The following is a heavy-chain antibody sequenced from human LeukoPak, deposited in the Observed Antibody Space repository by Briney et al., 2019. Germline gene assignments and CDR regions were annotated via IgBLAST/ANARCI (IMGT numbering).Heavy chain of an antibody. V-gene: IGHV1-2*02. Sequence: GASVKVSCKASGYTFTGYYMHWVRQAPGQGLEWMGWINPNSGGTNYAQKFQGRVTMTRDTSISTAYMELSRLRSDDTAVYYCARELGYCSGGSCYSGYWGQGTLVTVSS. CDR3: ARELGYCSGGSCYSGY. CDR1: GYTFTGYY. CDR2: INPNSGGT. D-gene: IGHD2-15*01. J-gene: IGHJ4*02.